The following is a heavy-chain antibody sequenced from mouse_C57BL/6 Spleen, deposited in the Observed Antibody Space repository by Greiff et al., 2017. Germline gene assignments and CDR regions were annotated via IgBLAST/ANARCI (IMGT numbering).Heavy chain of an antibody. CDR1: GFTFSSYG. CDR2: ISSGSSYT. Sequence: EVQGVESGGDLVKPGGSLKLSCAASGFTFSSYGMSWVRQTPDKRLEWVATISSGSSYTYYPDSVKGRFTISRDNAKNTLYLQMSSLKSEDTAMYYCARHYCGSSYGYFDVWGTGTTVTVSS. V-gene: IGHV5-6*01. CDR3: ARHYCGSSYGYFDV. D-gene: IGHD1-1*01. J-gene: IGHJ1*03.